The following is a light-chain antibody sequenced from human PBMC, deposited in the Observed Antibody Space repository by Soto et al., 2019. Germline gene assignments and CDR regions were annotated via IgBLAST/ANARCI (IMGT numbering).Light chain of an antibody. CDR3: AAWDDSLDDFV. CDR2: GDN. Sequence: QSALTQPPSVSGAPGQRVSISCTGSTSNIGAPYDVHWYQHLPGTAPKLLIYGDNNRPSGVPDRFSGSKSGTSASLAISGLQSEDEADYFCAAWDDSLDDFVFGTGTKVTVL. V-gene: IGLV1-40*01. CDR1: TSNIGAPYD. J-gene: IGLJ1*01.